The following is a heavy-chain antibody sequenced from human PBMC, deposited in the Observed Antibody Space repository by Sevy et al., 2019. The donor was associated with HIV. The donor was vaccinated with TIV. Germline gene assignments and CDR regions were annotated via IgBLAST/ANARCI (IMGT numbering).Heavy chain of an antibody. CDR2: ISAYNGNT. J-gene: IGHJ4*02. CDR3: ARDEGCSLIVVDLDY. Sequence: ASVKVSCKASGYTFTNYGITWVRQAPGQGLEWMGWISAYNGNTEYAQSFQGRITMTTDTSTSTAYMELRSLRSDDTAVYYCARDEGCSLIVVDLDYWGQGTLVTVSS. CDR1: GYTFTNYG. D-gene: IGHD3-22*01. V-gene: IGHV1-18*01.